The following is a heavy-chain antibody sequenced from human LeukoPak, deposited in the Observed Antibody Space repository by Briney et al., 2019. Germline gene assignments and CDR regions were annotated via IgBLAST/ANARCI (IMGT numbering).Heavy chain of an antibody. V-gene: IGHV1-18*01. CDR3: ASLLAAAGTRNYFDY. J-gene: IGHJ4*02. D-gene: IGHD6-13*01. CDR2: ISAYNGNT. CDR1: GYTFTSYG. Sequence: ASVKVSCKASGYTFTSYGISWVRQAPGQGLEWMGWISAYNGNTNYAQKLQGRVTMTTDTSTSTAYMELRSLRSDDTAVYYCASLLAAAGTRNYFDYWGQGTLVTVSS.